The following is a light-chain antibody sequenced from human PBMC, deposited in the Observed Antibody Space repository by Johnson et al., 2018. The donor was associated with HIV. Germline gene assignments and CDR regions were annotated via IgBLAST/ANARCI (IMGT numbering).Light chain of an antibody. V-gene: IGLV1-51*01. CDR3: GTWDSSLSVLYV. CDR2: DNN. J-gene: IGLJ1*01. Sequence: QSVLTQSPSVSAAPGQKVTISCSGSSSNIGNNYVSWYQQLPGTAPKLLIYDNNKRPSGTPDRFSGSKSGTSATLGITGLQTGDEADYYCGTWDSSLSVLYVFGTGTKVTVL. CDR1: SSNIGNNY.